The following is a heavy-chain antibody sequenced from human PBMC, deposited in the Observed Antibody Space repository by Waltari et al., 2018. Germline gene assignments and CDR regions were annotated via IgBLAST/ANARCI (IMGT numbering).Heavy chain of an antibody. D-gene: IGHD7-27*01. Sequence: EVQLVESGGVVVQPGGSLRLSCAASGFTFDDYTMPWVRQAPGKGLEWVSLISWDGGSTYYADSVKGRFTISRDNSKNSLYLQMNSLRTEDTALYYCAKGAGTGDFDYWGQGTLVTVSS. V-gene: IGHV3-43*01. CDR2: ISWDGGST. CDR1: GFTFDDYT. CDR3: AKGAGTGDFDY. J-gene: IGHJ4*02.